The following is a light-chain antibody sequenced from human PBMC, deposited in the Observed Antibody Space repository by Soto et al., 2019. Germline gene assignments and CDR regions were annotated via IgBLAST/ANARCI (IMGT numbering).Light chain of an antibody. V-gene: IGKV3-20*01. Sequence: EVVVTQSPATLSVSPGERATLSCRASQSVSSNLAWYQQKPGQAPRLLIYGASSRATGIPDRFSGSGSGTDFTLIISRLEPEDFAVYYCQQYGNSFVGFGQGTRLEIK. CDR2: GAS. J-gene: IGKJ5*01. CDR1: QSVSSN. CDR3: QQYGNSFVG.